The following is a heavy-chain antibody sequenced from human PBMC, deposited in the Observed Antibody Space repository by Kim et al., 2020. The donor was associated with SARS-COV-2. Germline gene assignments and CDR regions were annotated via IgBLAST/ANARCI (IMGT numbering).Heavy chain of an antibody. J-gene: IGHJ2*01. CDR2: ISSSSSYT. D-gene: IGHD3-10*01. Sequence: GGSLRLSCAASGFTFSDYYMSWIRQAPGKGLEWVSYISSSSSYTNYADSVKGRFTISRDNAKNSLYLQMNSLRAEDTAVYYCARDPSMVRGSFHPPWYFDLWGRGTLVTVSS. CDR3: ARDPSMVRGSFHPPWYFDL. CDR1: GFTFSDYY. V-gene: IGHV3-11*06.